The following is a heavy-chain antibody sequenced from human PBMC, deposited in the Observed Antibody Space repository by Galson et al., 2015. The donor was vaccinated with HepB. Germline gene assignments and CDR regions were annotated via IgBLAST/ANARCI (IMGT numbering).Heavy chain of an antibody. Sequence: QSGAEVKKPGESLRISCKGSGYSFTSYWIGWVRQMPGKGLEWMGIIYPGDSDTRYSPSFQGQVTISADKSISTAYLQWSSLKASDTAMYYCARHEVVEGSGYWGAFDIWGQGTMVTVSS. CDR2: IYPGDSDT. V-gene: IGHV5-51*01. D-gene: IGHD3-22*01. CDR1: GYSFTSYW. J-gene: IGHJ3*02. CDR3: ARHEVVEGSGYWGAFDI.